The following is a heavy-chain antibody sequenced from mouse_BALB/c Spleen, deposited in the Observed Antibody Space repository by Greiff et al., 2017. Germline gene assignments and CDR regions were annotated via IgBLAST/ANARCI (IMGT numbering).Heavy chain of an antibody. V-gene: IGHV5-17*02. CDR3: AGPSYGYDWCAY. Sequence: EVQLVESGGGLVQPGGSRKLSCAASGFTFSSFGMHWVRQAPEKGLEWVAYISSGSSTIYYADTVKGRFTISRDNPKNTLFLQMTSLRSEDTAMYYCAGPSYGYDWCAYWGQGTLVTVSA. CDR1: GFTFSSFG. J-gene: IGHJ3*01. D-gene: IGHD2-9*01. CDR2: ISSGSSTI.